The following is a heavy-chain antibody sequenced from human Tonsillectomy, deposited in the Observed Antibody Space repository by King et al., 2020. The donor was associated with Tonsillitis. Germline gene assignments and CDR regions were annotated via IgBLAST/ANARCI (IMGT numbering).Heavy chain of an antibody. Sequence: VQLVQSGAEVKKPGTSVKVSCKASGYAFTNYYIHWVRQAPRQGLEWMGIINPRGGSTSYAPKFQGRVTMTRDTSTSTVYMELSSLRSEDTAVYYCARDWSYDILTGTQWYYGMDVWGQGTTVTVSS. CDR1: GYAFTNYY. CDR3: ARDWSYDILTGTQWYYGMDV. J-gene: IGHJ6*02. V-gene: IGHV1-46*03. D-gene: IGHD3-9*01. CDR2: INPRGGST.